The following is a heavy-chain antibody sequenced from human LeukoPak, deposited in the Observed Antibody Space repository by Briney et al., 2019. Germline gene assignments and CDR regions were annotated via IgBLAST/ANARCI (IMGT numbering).Heavy chain of an antibody. CDR1: GYTFTDYY. J-gene: IGHJ4*02. V-gene: IGHV1-69-2*01. Sequence: ASVKVSCKVSGYTFTDYYMHWVQQAPGKGVEWMGLVDPEDGETIYAEKFQGRVTITADTSTDTAYMELSSLRSEDTAVYYCATDRLGSSSYDYWGQGTLVTVSS. D-gene: IGHD6-6*01. CDR3: ATDRLGSSSYDY. CDR2: VDPEDGET.